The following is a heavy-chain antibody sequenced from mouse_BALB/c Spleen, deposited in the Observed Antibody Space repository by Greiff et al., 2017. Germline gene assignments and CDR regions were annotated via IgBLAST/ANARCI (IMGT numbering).Heavy chain of an antibody. CDR1: GFTFSDFY. D-gene: IGHD1-1*01. CDR2: SRNKANDYTT. Sequence: EVKLQESGGGLVQPGGSRKLSCAASGFTFSDFYMEWVRQPPGKRLEWIAASRNKANDYTTEYSASVKGRFIVSRDTSQSILYLQMNALRAEDTAIYYCARGATVVEGDYWGQGTSVTVSS. V-gene: IGHV7-1*02. CDR3: ARGATVVEGDY. J-gene: IGHJ4*01.